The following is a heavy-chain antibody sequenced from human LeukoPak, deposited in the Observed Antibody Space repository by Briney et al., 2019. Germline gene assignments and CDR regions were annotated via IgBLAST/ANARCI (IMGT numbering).Heavy chain of an antibody. CDR1: GFTFSSYG. CDR2: ISYDGSNK. D-gene: IGHD1-26*01. Sequence: PGRSLRLSCAASGFTFSSYGMHWVRQAPGKGLEWVAVISYDGSNKYYADSVKGRFTISRDNSKNTLYLQMNSLRAEDTAVYYCAKDHSGYLDYWGQGNLVTVSS. V-gene: IGHV3-30*18. J-gene: IGHJ4*02. CDR3: AKDHSGYLDY.